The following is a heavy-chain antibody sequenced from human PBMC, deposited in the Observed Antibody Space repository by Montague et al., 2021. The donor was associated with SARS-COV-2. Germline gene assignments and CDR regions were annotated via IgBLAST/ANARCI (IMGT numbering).Heavy chain of an antibody. CDR3: AHRGMIRGLIFDY. CDR1: GFSLRSDDEG. CDR2: IYWNGDK. V-gene: IGHV2-5*01. J-gene: IGHJ4*02. Sequence: PALVKPTQTLTLTCTFSGFSLRSDDEGVAWIRQSPGQALEWLAVIYWNGDKRYSPSLQRRLTITKDTSENQVVLTMTNMDPVDTATYYRAHRGMIRGLIFDYWGQGTLVTVSS. D-gene: IGHD3-10*01.